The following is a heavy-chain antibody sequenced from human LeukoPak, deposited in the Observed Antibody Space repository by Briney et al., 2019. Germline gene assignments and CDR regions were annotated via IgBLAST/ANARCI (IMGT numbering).Heavy chain of an antibody. CDR2: IYYSGST. V-gene: IGHV4-39*01. CDR1: GGSISSNDYY. J-gene: IGHJ6*02. CDR3: ASSITMVRGGSWYGMDV. D-gene: IGHD3-10*01. Sequence: SETLSLTCTVSGGSISSNDYYWDWIRQPPGMGLEYIGSIYYSGSTYYNPSLKSRVTISVDTSKNQFSLKLSSVTAADTAVYYCASSITMVRGGSWYGMDVWGQGTTVTVSS.